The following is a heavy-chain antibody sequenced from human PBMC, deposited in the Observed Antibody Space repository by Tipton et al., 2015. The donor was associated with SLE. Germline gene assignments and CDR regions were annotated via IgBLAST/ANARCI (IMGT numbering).Heavy chain of an antibody. V-gene: IGHV4-39*07. CDR1: GGSISSSSYY. J-gene: IGHJ4*02. CDR3: ARSYSSGWFFDY. Sequence: TLSLPCTVSGGSISSSSYYWGWIRKPPGKGLEWIGSIYYSGSTYYNPSLKSRVTISVDTSKNQFSLKLSSVTTADTAVYYCARSYSSGWFFDYWGQGTLVTVSS. CDR2: IYYSGST. D-gene: IGHD6-19*01.